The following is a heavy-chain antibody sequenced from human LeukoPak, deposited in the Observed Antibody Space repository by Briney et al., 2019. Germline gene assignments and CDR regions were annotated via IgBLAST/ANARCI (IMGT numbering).Heavy chain of an antibody. CDR3: ARALDSLGGLSLPDY. V-gene: IGHV7-4-1*02. CDR2: IHPTTGNP. CDR1: GGTFSSYA. Sequence: ASVKVSCKASGGTFSSYAISWVRQAPGQGLEFMGWIHPTTGNPAYAQGFSGRFVFSLDTSVTTTYLQINDLKAEDTAVYFCARALDSLGGLSLPDYWGQGTLVTVSS. D-gene: IGHD3-16*02. J-gene: IGHJ4*02.